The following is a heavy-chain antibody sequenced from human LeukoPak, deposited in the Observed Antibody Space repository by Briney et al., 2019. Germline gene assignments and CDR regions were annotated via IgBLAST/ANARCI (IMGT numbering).Heavy chain of an antibody. D-gene: IGHD3-22*01. CDR1: GGSFSGYY. J-gene: IGHJ3*02. CDR3: ARHTTVGSGYYYDAFDI. V-gene: IGHV4-34*01. Sequence: PSETLSLTCAVYGGSFSGYYWSWIRQPPGKGLEWIGEINHSGSTNYNPSLKSRVTISVDTSKNQFSLKLSSVTAADTAMYYCARHTTVGSGYYYDAFDIWGQGTMVTVSS. CDR2: INHSGST.